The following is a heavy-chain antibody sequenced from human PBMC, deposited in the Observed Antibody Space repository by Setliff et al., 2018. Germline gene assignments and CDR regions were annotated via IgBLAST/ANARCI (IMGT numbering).Heavy chain of an antibody. Sequence: PSETLSLTCAVYGESFSGHYWSWIRQPPGKGLEWIGYIQNGGNTKYNPSLGSRITMSVDTPKNQFSLKLSSVTAADTAVYYCARDQYTSGWYGPPESYFDCWGLGVLVTVSS. CDR3: ARDQYTSGWYGPPESYFDC. D-gene: IGHD6-19*01. V-gene: IGHV4-34*11. CDR2: IQNGGNT. J-gene: IGHJ4*01. CDR1: GESFSGHY.